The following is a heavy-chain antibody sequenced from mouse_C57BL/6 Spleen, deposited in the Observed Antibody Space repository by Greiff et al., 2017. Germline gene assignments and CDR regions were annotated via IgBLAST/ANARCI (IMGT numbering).Heavy chain of an antibody. V-gene: IGHV1-66*01. D-gene: IGHD2-3*01. Sequence: VQLQQSGPELVKPGASVKISCKASGYSFTSYYIHWVKQRPGQGLEWIGWIYPGSGNTKYKEKFKGKATLTADTSSSTASMQLSSLTSEDSAVYYCLYDGYPYYFDYWGQGTTLTVSS. J-gene: IGHJ2*01. CDR1: GYSFTSYY. CDR2: IYPGSGNT. CDR3: LYDGYPYYFDY.